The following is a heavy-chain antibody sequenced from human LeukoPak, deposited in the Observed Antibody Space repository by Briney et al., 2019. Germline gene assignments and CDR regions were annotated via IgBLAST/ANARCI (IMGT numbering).Heavy chain of an antibody. Sequence: PSETLSLTCAVYGGSFSGYYWSWIRQPPGKGLEWIGEINHSGSTNYNPSLKSRVTISVDTPKNQFSLKLSSVTAADTAVYYCARGYSSGYYLPYWGQGTLVTVSS. J-gene: IGHJ4*02. CDR3: ARGYSSGYYLPY. CDR2: INHSGST. CDR1: GGSFSGYY. D-gene: IGHD3-22*01. V-gene: IGHV4-34*01.